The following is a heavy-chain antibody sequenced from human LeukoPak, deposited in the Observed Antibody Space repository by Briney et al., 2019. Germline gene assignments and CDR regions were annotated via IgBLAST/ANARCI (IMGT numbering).Heavy chain of an antibody. D-gene: IGHD3-16*01. CDR3: ARRFYYAMDV. J-gene: IGHJ6*02. CDR2: INPNSGDT. Sequence: ASVKVSCKASGYSFTGYFMQWVRQAPGQGLEWMGWINPNSGDTNYAQKFQGRVTMTGDTSISTAYMELSRLRSDDAAVYYCARRFYYAMDVWGQGTTVTVSS. V-gene: IGHV1-2*02. CDR1: GYSFTGYF.